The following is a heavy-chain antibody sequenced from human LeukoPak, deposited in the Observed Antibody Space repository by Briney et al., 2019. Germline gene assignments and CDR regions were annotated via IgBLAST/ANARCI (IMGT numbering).Heavy chain of an antibody. CDR3: ARMGITIFGVPRSYFDY. CDR1: GGSISSYY. CDR2: IYHSGST. D-gene: IGHD3-3*01. Sequence: SETLSLTCTVSGGSISSYYWSWIRQPPGKGLEWIGYIYHSGSTYYNPSLKSRVTISVDRSKNQFSLKLSSVTAADTAVYYCARMGITIFGVPRSYFDYWGQGTLVTVSS. V-gene: IGHV4-59*12. J-gene: IGHJ4*02.